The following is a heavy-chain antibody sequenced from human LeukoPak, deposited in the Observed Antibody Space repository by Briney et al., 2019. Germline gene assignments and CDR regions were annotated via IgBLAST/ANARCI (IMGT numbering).Heavy chain of an antibody. CDR2: IDDTGGST. V-gene: IGHV3-23*01. Sequence: GGSLRLSCAASGFTFSNYAMSWVRQAPRKGLEWVSAIDDTGGSTYYADSVKGRFTISRDSSKNTVSLQMSGLRAEDTAIYYCARSRNTNSWYPYDYWGQGTLVTVSS. J-gene: IGHJ4*02. CDR1: GFTFSNYA. CDR3: ARSRNTNSWYPYDY. D-gene: IGHD6-13*01.